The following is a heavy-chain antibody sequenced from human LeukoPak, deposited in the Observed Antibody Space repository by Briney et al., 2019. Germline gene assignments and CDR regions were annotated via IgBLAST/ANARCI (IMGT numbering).Heavy chain of an antibody. D-gene: IGHD6-19*01. Sequence: SETLSLTCAVYGGSFSGYYWSWIRQPPGKGLEWIGEINHSGSTNYNPSLKSRVTISVDTSKNQFSLKLSSVTAADTAVYYCARGRAAVAVDYWGQGTLSPSPQ. CDR1: GGSFSGYY. CDR2: INHSGST. CDR3: ARGRAAVAVDY. J-gene: IGHJ4*02. V-gene: IGHV4-34*01.